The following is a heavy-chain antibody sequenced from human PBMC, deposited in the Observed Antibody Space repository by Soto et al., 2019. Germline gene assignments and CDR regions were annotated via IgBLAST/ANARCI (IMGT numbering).Heavy chain of an antibody. CDR2: INPSGGST. J-gene: IGHJ6*03. CDR3: ARRGWFGELDYYYMDV. Sequence: ASVKVSCKASGYTFTSYYMHWVRQAPGQGLEWMGIINPSGGSTSYAQKFQGRVTMTRDTSTSTVYMELSSLRFEDTAVYYCARRGWFGELDYYYMDVWGKGTTVTVS. D-gene: IGHD3-10*01. V-gene: IGHV1-46*03. CDR1: GYTFTSYY.